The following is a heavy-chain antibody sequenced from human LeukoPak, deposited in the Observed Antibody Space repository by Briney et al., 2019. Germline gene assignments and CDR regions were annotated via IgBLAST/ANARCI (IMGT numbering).Heavy chain of an antibody. CDR2: IYPGDSDT. J-gene: IGHJ4*02. V-gene: IGHV5-51*01. CDR3: ARLVGELRYFDWLPTGYFDY. D-gene: IGHD3-9*01. CDR1: GYSFTSYW. Sequence: GESLKISCKGSGYSFTSYWIGWVRQMPGKGLEWMGIIYPGDSDTRYSPSFQGQVTISADKSISTAYLQWSSLKASDTAMYYCARLVGELRYFDWLPTGYFDYWGQGTLVTVSS.